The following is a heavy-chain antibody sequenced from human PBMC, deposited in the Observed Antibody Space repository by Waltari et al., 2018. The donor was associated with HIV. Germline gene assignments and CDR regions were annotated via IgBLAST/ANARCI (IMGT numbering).Heavy chain of an antibody. V-gene: IGHV3-23*01. D-gene: IGHD6-13*01. CDR2: IRGSGGST. Sequence: EVQVLESGGALVQPGGSLRLSCAASGFPFSNYGMSWVGQAPGKGLEWVSTIRGSGGSTYYADSVKGRFTVSRDNSKNTLYLQMNSLRAEDTAVYFCVKEHQYSHSWYSYYGMDVWGQGTTVTVSS. CDR3: VKEHQYSHSWYSYYGMDV. J-gene: IGHJ6*02. CDR1: GFPFSNYG.